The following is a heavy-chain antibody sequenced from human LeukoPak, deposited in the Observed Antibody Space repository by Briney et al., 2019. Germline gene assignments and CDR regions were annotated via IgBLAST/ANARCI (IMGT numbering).Heavy chain of an antibody. D-gene: IGHD3-10*01. CDR3: AKGGVNLDY. Sequence: GGSLRLSCAASGFTFSSYAMSWVRQAPGKGLEWVSTISISGGNTYYADSVKGRFTISRDNSNNTLYLQMNSLRAEDTAVYYCAKGGVNLDYWGQGTLVTVSS. CDR1: GFTFSSYA. J-gene: IGHJ4*02. CDR2: ISISGGNT. V-gene: IGHV3-23*01.